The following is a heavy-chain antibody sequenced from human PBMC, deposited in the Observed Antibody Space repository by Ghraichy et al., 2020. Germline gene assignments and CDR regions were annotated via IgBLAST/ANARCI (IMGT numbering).Heavy chain of an antibody. CDR1: GDAISGNKW. D-gene: IGHD4-17*01. CDR2: IHSGGSI. CDR3: ARGHAGDYGDLDFFDS. V-gene: IGHV4-4*02. J-gene: IGHJ4*02. Sequence: SETLSLTCAVSGDAISGNKWWAWVRQPPGKGLEWIGEIHSGGSIISTPSLRSRLTISKDESKNYFSLNLRSVTAADTAVYYCARGHAGDYGDLDFFDSWGRGARVLVSS.